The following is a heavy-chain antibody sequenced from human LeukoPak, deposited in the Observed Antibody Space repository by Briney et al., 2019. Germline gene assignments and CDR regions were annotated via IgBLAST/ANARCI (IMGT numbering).Heavy chain of an antibody. D-gene: IGHD6-13*01. CDR3: AIRGAAGWFDP. V-gene: IGHV4-59*01. CDR2: IYYSGST. CDR1: GGSISSYY. Sequence: SETLSLTCTVSGGSISSYYWSWIRQPPGKGLEWIGYIYYSGSTNYNPSLKSRVTISVDTSKNQFSLKLSSVTAADTAVYYCAIRGAAGWFDPWGQGTLVTVFS. J-gene: IGHJ5*02.